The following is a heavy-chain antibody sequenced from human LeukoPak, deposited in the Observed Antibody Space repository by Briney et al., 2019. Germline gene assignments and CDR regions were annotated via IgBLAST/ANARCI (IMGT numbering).Heavy chain of an antibody. CDR2: IIPIFGTA. CDR1: GYTFTSYG. V-gene: IGHV1-69*13. J-gene: IGHJ3*02. CDR3: ARKDTMVRGVSKDAFDI. Sequence: SVKVSCKASGYTFTSYGISWVRQAPGQGLEWMGGIIPIFGTANYAQKFQGRVTITADESTSTAYMELSSLRSEDTAVYYCARKDTMVRGVSKDAFDIWGQGTMVTVSS. D-gene: IGHD3-10*01.